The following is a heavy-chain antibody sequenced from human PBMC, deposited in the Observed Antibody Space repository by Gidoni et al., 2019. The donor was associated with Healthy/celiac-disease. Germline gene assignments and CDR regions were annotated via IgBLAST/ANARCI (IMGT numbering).Heavy chain of an antibody. CDR1: GFTFSSDS. Sequence: EVQLVESGVGLVKPGGSLRLSCAASGFTFSSDSMNWVRQAPGKGLEWVSYISSSSSYIYYADSVKGRFTISRDNAKNSLYLQMNSLRAEDTAVYYCASGDCSSTSCYSTYYYYYGMDVWGQGTTVTVSS. CDR2: ISSSSSYI. J-gene: IGHJ6*02. CDR3: ASGDCSSTSCYSTYYYYYGMDV. V-gene: IGHV3-21*01. D-gene: IGHD2-2*01.